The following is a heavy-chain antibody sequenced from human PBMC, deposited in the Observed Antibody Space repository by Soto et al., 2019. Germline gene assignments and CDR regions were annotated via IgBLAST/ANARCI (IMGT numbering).Heavy chain of an antibody. J-gene: IGHJ6*02. Sequence: SETLSLTCTVSGGSISSYYWSWIRQPPGKGLEWIGYIYYSGSTNYNPSLKSRVTISVDTSKNQFSLKLSSVTAADTAVYYCASSTGVVVAATFYYGMDVWGQGTTVTVSS. CDR1: GGSISSYY. CDR3: ASSTGVVVAATFYYGMDV. CDR2: IYYSGST. D-gene: IGHD2-15*01. V-gene: IGHV4-59*01.